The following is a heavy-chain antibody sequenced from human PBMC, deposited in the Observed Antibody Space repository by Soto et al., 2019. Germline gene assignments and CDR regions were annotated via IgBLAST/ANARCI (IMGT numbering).Heavy chain of an antibody. CDR3: ARSLRGYSGYSGY. Sequence: QVQLVESGGGLVKPGGCLRLSCAASGFTFSDYYMSWIRQAPGKGLEWVSYISSSGSDTNYADSVKGRFTVSRDNAKNSLYLKRNSLRAEDTAVYYCARSLRGYSGYSGYWGKGTLVTVSS. CDR2: ISSSGSDT. J-gene: IGHJ4*02. D-gene: IGHD5-12*01. V-gene: IGHV3-11*05. CDR1: GFTFSDYY.